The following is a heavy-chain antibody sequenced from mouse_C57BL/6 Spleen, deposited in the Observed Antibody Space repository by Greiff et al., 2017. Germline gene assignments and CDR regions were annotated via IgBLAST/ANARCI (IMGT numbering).Heavy chain of an antibody. D-gene: IGHD2-3*01. CDR3: ARDGLYDGYPDY. V-gene: IGHV1-54*01. Sequence: QVQLQQSGAELVRPGTSVKVSCKASGYAFTHYLIEWVKQRPGPGLEWIGVINPGSGGTNYNEKFKGKATLTADNSASTAYMQLSSLTSEDSAVYFCARDGLYDGYPDYWGQGTTLTVSS. J-gene: IGHJ2*01. CDR1: GYAFTHYL. CDR2: INPGSGGT.